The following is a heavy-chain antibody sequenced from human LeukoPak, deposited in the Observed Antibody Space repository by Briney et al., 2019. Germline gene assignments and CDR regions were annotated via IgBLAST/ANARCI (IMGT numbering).Heavy chain of an antibody. CDR1: GFTFSSYA. J-gene: IGHJ4*02. Sequence: GGSLRLSYAASGFTFSSYAMSWVRQAPGMGLEWVSAISGSGGSTYYADSVKGRFTISRDNSKNTLYLQMNSLRAEDTAVYYCAKDLDYDFWSGYLDYWGQGTLVTVSS. CDR2: ISGSGGST. D-gene: IGHD3-3*01. V-gene: IGHV3-23*01. CDR3: AKDLDYDFWSGYLDY.